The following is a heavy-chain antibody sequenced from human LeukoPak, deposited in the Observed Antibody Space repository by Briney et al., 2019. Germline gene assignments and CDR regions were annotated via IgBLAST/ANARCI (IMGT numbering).Heavy chain of an antibody. CDR3: ASRSEEDYYYYYGMDV. J-gene: IGHJ6*02. Sequence: GGSLRLSCAASGFTFSSNYMSWVLQAPGKGLEWVSVIYSGGSTYYADSVKGRFTISRDNSKNTLYLQMNSLRAEDTAVYYCASRSEEDYYYYYGMDVWGQGTTVTVSS. D-gene: IGHD3-3*01. V-gene: IGHV3-53*01. CDR1: GFTFSSNY. CDR2: IYSGGST.